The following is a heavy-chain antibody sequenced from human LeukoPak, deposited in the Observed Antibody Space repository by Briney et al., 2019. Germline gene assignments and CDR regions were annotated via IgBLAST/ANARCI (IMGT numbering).Heavy chain of an antibody. V-gene: IGHV3-23*01. D-gene: IGHD6-19*01. Sequence: GGSLRLSCAASGFSFSSYAMSWVRQAPGKGLEGVSSISGSGDNTYYAESVKGRFTISRDNSKNTLFLQMNSLRAEDTAVFYCAERSGYTTGWFFDFWGQGTLITVSS. CDR2: ISGSGDNT. CDR1: GFSFSSYA. J-gene: IGHJ4*02. CDR3: AERSGYTTGWFFDF.